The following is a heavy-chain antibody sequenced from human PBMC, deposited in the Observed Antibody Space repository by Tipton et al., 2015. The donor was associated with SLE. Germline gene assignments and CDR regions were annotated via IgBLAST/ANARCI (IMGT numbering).Heavy chain of an antibody. J-gene: IGHJ6*02. CDR1: GGSFSGYH. D-gene: IGHD2-8*01. CDR3: ARGMLTWRGAIIGVDV. CDR2: VNHSGGT. Sequence: TLSLTCALHGGSFSGYHWSWIRQPPGKGLEWIGEVNHSGGTNYNPSLKSRVTISGDTSKNQFSLKLTSVTAADTAVYYCARGMLTWRGAIIGVDVWGQGTSVNVSS. V-gene: IGHV4-34*01.